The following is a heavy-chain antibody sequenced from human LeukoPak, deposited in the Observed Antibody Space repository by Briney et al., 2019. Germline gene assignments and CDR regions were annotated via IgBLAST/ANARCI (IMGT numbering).Heavy chain of an antibody. J-gene: IGHJ4*02. CDR3: ARENYYDSSGYFDY. CDR1: GGIFSSYA. Sequence: SVKVSCKASGGIFSSYAISWVRQAPGQGLEWMGGIIPIFGTANYAQKFQGRVTITTDESTSTAYMELSSLRSEDTAVYYCARENYYDSSGYFDYWGQGTLVTVSS. V-gene: IGHV1-69*05. CDR2: IIPIFGTA. D-gene: IGHD3-22*01.